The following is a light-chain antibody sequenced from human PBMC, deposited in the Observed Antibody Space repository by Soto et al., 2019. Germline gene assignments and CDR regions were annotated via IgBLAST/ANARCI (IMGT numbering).Light chain of an antibody. CDR3: QVWDSSSDHVV. CDR2: YDR. V-gene: IGLV3-21*04. CDR1: NIGSKS. Sequence: SYELTQPPSMSVAPGKTAKITCGGNNIGSKSVHWYQQKPGQAPVLVIYYDRARPSGIPERFSGSNSGSMATLSIGRVEAGDEADYYYQVWDSSSDHVVFGGGTKLTVL. J-gene: IGLJ2*01.